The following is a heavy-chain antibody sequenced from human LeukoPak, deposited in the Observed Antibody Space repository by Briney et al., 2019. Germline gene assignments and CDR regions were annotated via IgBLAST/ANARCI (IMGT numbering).Heavy chain of an antibody. CDR3: ARVRDTAMALYYYGMDV. CDR2: IIPIFGTA. D-gene: IGHD5-18*01. CDR1: GGSFSSYD. J-gene: IGHJ6*02. Sequence: SVRVSCKATGGSFSSYDICWVRQAPGQGLELMGGIIPIFGTANYAQKFQGRVTITADESTSTAYMELSSLRSEDTAVYYCARVRDTAMALYYYGMDVWGQGTTVTVSS. V-gene: IGHV1-69*13.